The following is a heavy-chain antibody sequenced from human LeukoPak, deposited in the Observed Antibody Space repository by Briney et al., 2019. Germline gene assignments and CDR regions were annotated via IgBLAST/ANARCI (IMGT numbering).Heavy chain of an antibody. CDR2: IKQDGSEK. D-gene: IGHD3-3*01. V-gene: IGHV3-7*01. CDR3: ARLNNVLRFLEWLLDH. J-gene: IGHJ4*02. CDR1: GFTFSSYW. Sequence: PGGSLRLSCAASGFTFSSYWMSWVRQAPGKGLEWVANIKQDGSEKYYVDSVKGRFTISRDNAKNSLYLQMNSLRAEDTAVYYCARLNNVLRFLEWLLDHWGQGTLVTVSS.